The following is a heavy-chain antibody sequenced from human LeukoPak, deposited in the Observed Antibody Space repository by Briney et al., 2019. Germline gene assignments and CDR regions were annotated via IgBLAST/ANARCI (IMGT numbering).Heavy chain of an antibody. V-gene: IGHV4-59*01. J-gene: IGHJ5*02. CDR2: IYYSGST. D-gene: IGHD2-2*01. Sequence: PSETLSLTCTVSGGSISSYYWSWIRQPPGKGLEWIGYIYYSGSTNYNPSLKSRVTISVDTSKNQFSLKLSSVTAADTAVYYCARELACSSTSCPNWFDPWGQGTLVTVSS. CDR3: ARELACSSTSCPNWFDP. CDR1: GGSISSYY.